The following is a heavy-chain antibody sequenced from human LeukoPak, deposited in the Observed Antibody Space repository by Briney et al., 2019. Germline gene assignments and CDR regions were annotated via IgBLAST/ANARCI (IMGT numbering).Heavy chain of an antibody. CDR1: GFTFSNYA. D-gene: IGHD1-26*01. V-gene: IGHV3-23*01. J-gene: IGHJ6*02. CDR2: ISGSGVNT. CDR3: AKDLREATQYYYYYYPMDV. Sequence: GGSPRLSCAASGFTFSNYAMSWVRQVPGKGLEWVSGISGSGVNTYYADSVKGRFTISRDNSKNTLSLQMNSLRPEDTAVYYCAKDLREATQYYYYYYPMDVWGPGTTVTVSS.